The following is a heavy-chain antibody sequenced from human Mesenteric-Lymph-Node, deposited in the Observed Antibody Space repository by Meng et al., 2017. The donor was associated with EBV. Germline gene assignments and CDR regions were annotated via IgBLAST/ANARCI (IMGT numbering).Heavy chain of an antibody. CDR1: GDSFSAYY. V-gene: IGHV4-34*12. D-gene: IGHD3-16*01. Sequence: VQLQQWGAGLLKPSETLSPTCDVYGDSFSAYYWRWIRQPPGRGLEWIGDVIHSGNTSYSPSLKSRVTISVDTSKRQFSLKLRSMTAADTAVYYCATGWGKANYWGQGTLVTVSS. CDR2: VIHSGNT. J-gene: IGHJ4*02. CDR3: ATGWGKANY.